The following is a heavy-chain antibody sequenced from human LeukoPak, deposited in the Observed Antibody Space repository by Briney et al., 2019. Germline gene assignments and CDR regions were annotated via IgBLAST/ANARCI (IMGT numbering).Heavy chain of an antibody. J-gene: IGHJ4*02. Sequence: SSETLSLTCTVSGDSITSYYWSWIRQPPGKGLQWIGYTYYSGSTNYNPSLKSRVTISGDTSKNQLSLNLTSVTAADTAVYYCAKVGAYGDYARHDYWGQGTLVTVSS. CDR3: AKVGAYGDYARHDY. D-gene: IGHD4-17*01. V-gene: IGHV4-59*08. CDR2: TYYSGST. CDR1: GDSITSYY.